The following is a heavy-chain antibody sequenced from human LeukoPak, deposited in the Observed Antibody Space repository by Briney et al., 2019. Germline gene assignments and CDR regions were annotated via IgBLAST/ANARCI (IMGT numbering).Heavy chain of an antibody. CDR2: IRYDGSNK. CDR3: AKIAAANCGGDCYSGAYYFDY. D-gene: IGHD2-21*02. Sequence: GGSLRLSCAASGFTLSTYGMPWVRQAPGKGLEWVAFIRYDGSNKYYADSVKGRFTISRDNSKNTLYLQMNSLRAEDTAVYYCAKIAAANCGGDCYSGAYYFDYWGQGTLVTVSS. CDR1: GFTLSTYG. V-gene: IGHV3-30*02. J-gene: IGHJ4*02.